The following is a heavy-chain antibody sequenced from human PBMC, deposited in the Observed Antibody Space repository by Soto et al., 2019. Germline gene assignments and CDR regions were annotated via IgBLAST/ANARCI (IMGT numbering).Heavy chain of an antibody. D-gene: IGHD2-21*02. CDR2: IYYSGST. J-gene: IGHJ4*02. Sequence: SETLSLTCTVSGGSISSGGYYWSWIRQHPGKGLEWIGYIYYSGSTYYNPSLKSRVTISVDTSKNQFSLKLSSVTAADTAVYYCARENGGNSVYWDYWGQGTLVTVS. CDR3: ARENGGNSVYWDY. CDR1: GGSISSGGYY. V-gene: IGHV4-31*03.